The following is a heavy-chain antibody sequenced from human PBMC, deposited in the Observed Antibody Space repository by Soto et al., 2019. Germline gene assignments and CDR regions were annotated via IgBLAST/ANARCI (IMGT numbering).Heavy chain of an antibody. V-gene: IGHV3-23*01. J-gene: IGHJ4*02. Sequence: EVQLLESGGGFVQPGWSLRLSCAASGFTFSTYAMSWVRQSPGKGMELVSAMSGSGATTHHANSVKGRFTISRDNSKNTLYLQLNRLRAKDAAGYFCAKRSSSTSVSCHLAPFEFWGQGTLVTVSS. CDR1: GFTFSTYA. D-gene: IGHD2-2*01. CDR2: MSGSGATT. CDR3: AKRSSSTSVSCHLAPFEF.